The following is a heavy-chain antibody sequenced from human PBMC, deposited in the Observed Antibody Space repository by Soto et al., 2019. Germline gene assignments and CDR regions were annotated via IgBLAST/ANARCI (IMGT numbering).Heavy chain of an antibody. V-gene: IGHV1-24*01. CDR3: ATSDTNSSLDAFAI. CDR1: GYTLTELS. CDR2: FDPEDGET. Sequence: ASVKVSCKVSGYTLTELSMHWVRQAPGKGLEWMGGFDPEDGETIYAQKFQGRVTMTEDTSTDTAYMELSSLRSEDTAVYYCATSDTNSSLDAFAIWGQGTMVTVSS. D-gene: IGHD6-19*01. J-gene: IGHJ3*02.